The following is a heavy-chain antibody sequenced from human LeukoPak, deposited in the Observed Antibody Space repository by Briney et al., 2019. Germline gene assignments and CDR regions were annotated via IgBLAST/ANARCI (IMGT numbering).Heavy chain of an antibody. J-gene: IGHJ4*02. V-gene: IGHV3-30*04. CDR2: ISYDGSNK. CDR3: ARVGGSGWYIDY. CDR1: GFTFSSYA. D-gene: IGHD6-19*01. Sequence: PGRSLRLSCAASGFTFSSYAMHWVRQAPGKGLEWVAVISYDGSNKCYADSVKGRFTISRDNSKNTLYLQMNSLRAEDTAVYYCARVGGSGWYIDYWGQGTLVTVSS.